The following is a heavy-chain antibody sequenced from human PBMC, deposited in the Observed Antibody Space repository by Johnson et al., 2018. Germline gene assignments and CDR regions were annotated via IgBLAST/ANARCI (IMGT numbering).Heavy chain of an antibody. Sequence: QVQLVESGGGLVKPGGSLRLSCEASRFTFSDYYMSWIRHAPGKGLEWLSSISSSGTMKYYVDSVKGRFTISRDNAKKSLYLQMSSLVVEDTALYYCARGNYNGPIDIWGQGTMVTVSS. CDR1: RFTFSDYY. D-gene: IGHD2-8*01. V-gene: IGHV3-11*04. CDR3: ARGNYNGPIDI. J-gene: IGHJ3*02. CDR2: ISSSGTMK.